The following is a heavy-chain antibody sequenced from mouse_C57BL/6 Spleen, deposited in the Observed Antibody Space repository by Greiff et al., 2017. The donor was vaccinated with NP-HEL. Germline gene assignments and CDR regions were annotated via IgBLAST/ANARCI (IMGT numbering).Heavy chain of an antibody. J-gene: IGHJ2*01. D-gene: IGHD1-1*01. CDR1: GFTFSSYG. CDR2: ISSGGSYT. CDR3: AREGYYYGSSYGYFDY. V-gene: IGHV5-6*01. Sequence: EVKVVESGGDLVKPGGSLKLSCAASGFTFSSYGMSWVRQTPDKRLEWVATISSGGSYTYYPDSVKGRFTISRDNAKNTLYLQMSSLKSEDTAMYYCAREGYYYGSSYGYFDYWGQGTTLTVSS.